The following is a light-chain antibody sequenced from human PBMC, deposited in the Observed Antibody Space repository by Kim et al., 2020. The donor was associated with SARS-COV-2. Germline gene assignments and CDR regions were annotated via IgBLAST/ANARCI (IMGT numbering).Light chain of an antibody. CDR2: GAS. J-gene: IGKJ1*01. CDR3: QQYKNWPLT. Sequence: EIVMTQSPATLSVSPGERATLSCRASQSVSSNLAWYQQKPGQAPRLLIYGASTRASGIPARLSGSGSGTEFTLTISSLQSEDFAVYYCQQYKNWPLTFGQGTKVDIK. V-gene: IGKV3-15*01. CDR1: QSVSSN.